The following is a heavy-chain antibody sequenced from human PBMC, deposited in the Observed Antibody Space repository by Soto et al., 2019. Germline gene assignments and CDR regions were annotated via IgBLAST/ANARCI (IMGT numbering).Heavy chain of an antibody. D-gene: IGHD6-13*01. J-gene: IGHJ4*02. CDR3: ARDQQQLDYFDY. CDR2: INPSGGST. V-gene: IGHV1-46*01. CDR1: GYTFTSYY. Sequence: QVQLVQSGAEVKKPGASVKVSCKASGYTFTSYYMHWVRQAPGQGLEWMGIINPSGGSTSYAQKFQGRVTMTRDTSPSTVYMELRSLRSEDTAVYYCARDQQQLDYFDYWGQGTLVTVSS.